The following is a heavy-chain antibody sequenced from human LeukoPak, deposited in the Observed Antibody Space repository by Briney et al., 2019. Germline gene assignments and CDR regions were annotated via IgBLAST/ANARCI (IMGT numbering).Heavy chain of an antibody. J-gene: IGHJ6*04. Sequence: PGGSLRLSCAASGFTFSSYAMHWVRQAPGKGLEWVAVISYVGSNKYYADSVKGRFTISRDNSKNTLYLQMNSLRAEDTAVYYCAREPADYYYYYGMDVWGKGTTVTVSS. CDR2: ISYVGSNK. D-gene: IGHD2-2*01. CDR3: AREPADYYYYYGMDV. V-gene: IGHV3-30*04. CDR1: GFTFSSYA.